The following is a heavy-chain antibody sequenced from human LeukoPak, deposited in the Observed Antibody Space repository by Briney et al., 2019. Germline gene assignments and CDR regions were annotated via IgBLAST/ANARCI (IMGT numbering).Heavy chain of an antibody. V-gene: IGHV3-7*01. CDR2: IKQDGSDK. CDR1: GFIVNSNY. J-gene: IGHJ4*02. Sequence: QPGGSLRLSCAASGFIVNSNYMNWVRQAPGKGLEWVANIKQDGSDKYYVDSVKGRFTISRDNAKNSLYLQMNSLRAEDTAVYYCARDYVLDYWGQGTLVTVSS. CDR3: ARDYVLDY. D-gene: IGHD3-10*02.